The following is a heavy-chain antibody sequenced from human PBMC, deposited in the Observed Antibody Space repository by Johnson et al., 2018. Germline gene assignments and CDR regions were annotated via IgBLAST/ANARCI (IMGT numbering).Heavy chain of an antibody. V-gene: IGHV3-9*01. D-gene: IGHD4-11*01. CDR2: ISWNSGSI. Sequence: VQLVESGGGLVQPGRSLRLSCAASGFTFDDYAMHWVRQAPGKGLEWVSGISWNSGSIDYADSVKGRFTISRDNAKHSLSLKMNSLRPEDTALYYCTKDAAYSTYGGGYFDYWGQETLVTVSS. CDR3: TKDAAYSTYGGGYFDY. J-gene: IGHJ4*02. CDR1: GFTFDDYA.